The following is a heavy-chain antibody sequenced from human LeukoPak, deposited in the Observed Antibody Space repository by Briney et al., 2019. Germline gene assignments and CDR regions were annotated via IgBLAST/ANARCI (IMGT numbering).Heavy chain of an antibody. CDR2: IYTSGST. CDR1: GGSLSGYY. V-gene: IGHV4-4*07. Sequence: SETLSLTCTVSGGSLSGYYWSWIRQPAGKGLEWIWRIYTSGSTNYNPSLKSRGTISAEESKNPSSMKLISVTAADTAVYYCARQDNFYSYMDIWNKGTTVTVSS. CDR3: ARQDNFYSYMDI. J-gene: IGHJ6*03.